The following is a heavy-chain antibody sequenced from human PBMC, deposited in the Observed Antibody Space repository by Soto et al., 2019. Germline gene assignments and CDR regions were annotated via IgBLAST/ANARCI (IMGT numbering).Heavy chain of an antibody. Sequence: QVQVVQSGAEVKKPGSSVKVSCKVSGDSFSSYAISWVRQAPGQGLEWMGGNIPILTTANYAQKFQDRVTITADESTSTAYMEVSSLTSEDTAVYYCARKAGGGNYYILDFWGQGTLVTVSS. CDR3: ARKAGGGNYYILDF. J-gene: IGHJ4*02. CDR2: NIPILTTA. V-gene: IGHV1-69*01. D-gene: IGHD2-15*01. CDR1: GDSFSSYA.